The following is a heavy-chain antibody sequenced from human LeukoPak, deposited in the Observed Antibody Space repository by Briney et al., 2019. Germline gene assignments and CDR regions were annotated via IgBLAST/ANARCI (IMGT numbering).Heavy chain of an antibody. CDR2: IYHNGNT. D-gene: IGHD3-3*01. CDR1: GYPISSSHY. J-gene: IGHJ5*02. Sequence: PSETLSLTCIVSGYPISSSHYWGWIRQPPGKGLEWIGGIYHNGNTYYNPSLKSRVTISVDTSKNQFSLKLNSVTAADTAVYYCARVDHYDFWVFPWGQGTLVTVSS. CDR3: ARVDHYDFWVFP. V-gene: IGHV4-38-2*02.